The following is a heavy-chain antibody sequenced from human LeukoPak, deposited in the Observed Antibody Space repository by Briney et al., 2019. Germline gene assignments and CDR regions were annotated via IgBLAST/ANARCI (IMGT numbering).Heavy chain of an antibody. V-gene: IGHV4-34*01. CDR1: GGSITTYF. CDR3: ASRGTSSWPRFDY. J-gene: IGHJ4*02. D-gene: IGHD6-13*01. Sequence: SETLSLTCTVSGGSITTYFWSWIRQPPGKGLEWIGEINHSGSTNYNPSLKSRVTISVDTSKNQFSLKLSSVTAADTAVYYCASRGTSSWPRFDYWGQGTLVTVSS. CDR2: INHSGST.